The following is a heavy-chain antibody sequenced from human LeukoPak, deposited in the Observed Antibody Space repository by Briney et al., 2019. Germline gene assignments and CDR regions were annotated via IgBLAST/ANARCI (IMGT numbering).Heavy chain of an antibody. V-gene: IGHV4-59*01. J-gene: IGHJ4*02. CDR2: IYYSGST. D-gene: IGHD1-26*01. CDR1: GGSISSYY. Sequence: SETLSLTCTVSGGSISSYYWSWLRQPPGKGLEWIGYIYYSGSTNYNPSLKSRVTISVDTSKNQFSLKLSSVTAADTAVYYCARAPYGGSYCYLDYWGQGTLVTVSS. CDR3: ARAPYGGSYCYLDY.